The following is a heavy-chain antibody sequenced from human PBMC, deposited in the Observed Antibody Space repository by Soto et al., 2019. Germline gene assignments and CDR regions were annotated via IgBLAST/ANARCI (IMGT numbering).Heavy chain of an antibody. D-gene: IGHD2-15*01. CDR2: IIPIFGTA. CDR3: ARDTCSGGSCYWIYSFDP. V-gene: IGHV1-69*13. J-gene: IGHJ5*02. CDR1: GGTFSSYA. Sequence: GASVKVSCKASGGTFSSYASSWVRQAPGQGLEWMGGIIPIFGTANYAQKFQGRVTITADESTSTAYMELSSLRSEDTAVYYCARDTCSGGSCYWIYSFDPWGQGTLVTVSS.